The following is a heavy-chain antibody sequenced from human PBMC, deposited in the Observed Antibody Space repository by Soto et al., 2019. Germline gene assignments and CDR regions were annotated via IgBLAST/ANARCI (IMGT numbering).Heavy chain of an antibody. V-gene: IGHV1-69*13. D-gene: IGHD3-16*02. Sequence: SVKVSCKASGGTFSSYAISCVRQAPGQGLEWMGGIIPIFGTANYAQKFQGRVTITADESTSTAYMELSSLRSEDTAVYYCARERGDYVGGSYRSGHYFDYWGQGTLVTVSS. CDR3: ARERGDYVGGSYRSGHYFDY. CDR2: IIPIFGTA. J-gene: IGHJ4*02. CDR1: GGTFSSYA.